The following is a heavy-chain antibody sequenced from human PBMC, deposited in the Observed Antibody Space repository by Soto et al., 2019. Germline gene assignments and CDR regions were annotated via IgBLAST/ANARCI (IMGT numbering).Heavy chain of an antibody. CDR2: MNPNSGNT. Sequence: QVQLVQSGAEVKKPGASVKVSCKASGYTFTSYDINWVRQATGQRLEWMGWMNPNSGNTGYAQKFQGRVTMTRNTSISTAYMELSSLRSEDTAVYYCARAFGAMVRGATYHYYMDVWGKGTTVTVSS. D-gene: IGHD3-10*01. V-gene: IGHV1-8*01. CDR3: ARAFGAMVRGATYHYYMDV. CDR1: GYTFTSYD. J-gene: IGHJ6*03.